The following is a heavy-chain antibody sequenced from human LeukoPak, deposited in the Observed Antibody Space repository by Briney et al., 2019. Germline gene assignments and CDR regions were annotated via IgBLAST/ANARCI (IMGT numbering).Heavy chain of an antibody. J-gene: IGHJ5*02. CDR1: GGSISSGTYY. CDR3: ARRAGCSSTSCYDWFDP. D-gene: IGHD2-2*01. V-gene: IGHV4-39*07. Sequence: SETLSLTCTVSGGSISSGTYYCGWIRQPPGKGLEWIGTIYYSGSTYYSPSLKSRVTISVDTSKNQFSLKLSSVTAADTAVYYCARRAGCSSTSCYDWFDPWGQGTLVTVSS. CDR2: IYYSGST.